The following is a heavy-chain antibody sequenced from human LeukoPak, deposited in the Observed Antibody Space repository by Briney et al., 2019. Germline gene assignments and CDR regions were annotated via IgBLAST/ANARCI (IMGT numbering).Heavy chain of an antibody. V-gene: IGHV3-30*01. D-gene: IGHD1-7*01. J-gene: IGHJ4*02. Sequence: GGSLRLSCAASGFTFSSYAMHWVRQAPGKGLEWVAVISYDGSNKYYADSVKGRFTISRDNSKNTLYLQMNSLRAEDTAVYYCARDGPLTWNYYTSYFDCWGQGSLVTVS. CDR3: ARDGPLTWNYYTSYFDC. CDR1: GFTFSSYA. CDR2: ISYDGSNK.